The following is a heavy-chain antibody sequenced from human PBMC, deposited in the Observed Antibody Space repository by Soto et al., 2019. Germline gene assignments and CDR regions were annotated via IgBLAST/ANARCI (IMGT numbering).Heavy chain of an antibody. CDR2: IIPIFGTA. D-gene: IGHD1-26*01. CDR3: ARGEGPLSHYNWFDP. Sequence: SVKVSCKASGGTFSSYAISWVRQAPGQGLEWMGGIIPIFGTANYAQKFQGRVTITADESTSTAYMELSSLRSEDTAVYYCARGEGPLSHYNWFDPWGQGTRVTVSS. V-gene: IGHV1-69*13. CDR1: GGTFSSYA. J-gene: IGHJ5*02.